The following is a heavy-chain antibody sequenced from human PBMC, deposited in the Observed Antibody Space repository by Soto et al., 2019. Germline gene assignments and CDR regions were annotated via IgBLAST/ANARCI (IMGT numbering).Heavy chain of an antibody. D-gene: IGHD4-17*01. CDR1: GFTFSSYA. V-gene: IGHV3-23*01. Sequence: EVQLLESGGGLVQPGGALRLSCAASGFTFSSYAMNWVRQAPGKGLEWVSAISGNGGSTYYADSVKGRFIISRDSSKNTLYLQRNSLRAEDTAIYYCGRGVNTATTGCDYWGQGTLVTVSS. J-gene: IGHJ4*02. CDR2: ISGNGGST. CDR3: GRGVNTATTGCDY.